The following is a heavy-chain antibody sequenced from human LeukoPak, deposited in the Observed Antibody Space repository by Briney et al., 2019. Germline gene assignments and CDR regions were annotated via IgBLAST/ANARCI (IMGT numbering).Heavy chain of an antibody. CDR1: GFTFSSYS. Sequence: PGGSLRLSCAASGFTFSSYSMNWVRQAPGKGLGWVSSISSSSSYIYYADSVKGRFTISRDNAKNSLYLQMNSLRAEDTAVYYCARDLSSGFDYWGQGTLVTVSS. D-gene: IGHD1-26*01. J-gene: IGHJ4*02. CDR3: ARDLSSGFDY. V-gene: IGHV3-21*01. CDR2: ISSSSSYI.